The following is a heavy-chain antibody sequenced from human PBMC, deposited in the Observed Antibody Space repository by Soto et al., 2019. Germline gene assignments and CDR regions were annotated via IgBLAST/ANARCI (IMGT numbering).Heavy chain of an antibody. V-gene: IGHV3-53*01. D-gene: IGHD6-19*01. Sequence: GGSLRLSCAASWFTVSSNYMRSVRQAPGKGLEWVSGIYSGGSTYYADSVKVRFTISRENSKNTLYLQMNSLRAEDTAVYYCARELAVAGTSYYYGMDVWGQGTTVTVSS. J-gene: IGHJ6*02. CDR2: IYSGGST. CDR1: WFTVSSNY. CDR3: ARELAVAGTSYYYGMDV.